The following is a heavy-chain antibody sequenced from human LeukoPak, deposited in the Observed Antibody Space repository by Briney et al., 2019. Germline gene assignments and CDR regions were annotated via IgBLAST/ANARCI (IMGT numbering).Heavy chain of an antibody. CDR2: IYYSGNT. D-gene: IGHD3-3*01. J-gene: IGHJ3*02. V-gene: IGHV4-39*01. Sequence: PSETLSLTCTVSGDSISNSSYYWGWIRQPPGKGLEWIGNIYYSGNTYYNPSLKSRVSILLDTSKNQFSLKLSSVTAADTAVYYCARHPGPLEWLLYSPPDAFDIWGQGTMVTVSS. CDR1: GDSISNSSYY. CDR3: ARHPGPLEWLLYSPPDAFDI.